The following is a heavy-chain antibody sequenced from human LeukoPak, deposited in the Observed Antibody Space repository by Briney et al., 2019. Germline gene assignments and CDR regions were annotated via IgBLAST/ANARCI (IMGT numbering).Heavy chain of an antibody. Sequence: GGSLRLSCAASGSTFSSYAMSWVRQAPGKGLEWVANIKEDGSEEYYVDSLKGRFTISRDNAENSLYLQMNSLRAEDTAVYYCARVLRYDNSGHDSFDIWGQGTMVIVSS. D-gene: IGHD3-22*01. CDR1: GSTFSSYA. V-gene: IGHV3-7*01. J-gene: IGHJ3*02. CDR3: ARVLRYDNSGHDSFDI. CDR2: IKEDGSEE.